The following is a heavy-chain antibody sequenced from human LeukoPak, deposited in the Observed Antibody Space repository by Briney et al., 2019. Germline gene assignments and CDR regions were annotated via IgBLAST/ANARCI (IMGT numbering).Heavy chain of an antibody. CDR2: INPSGGTT. Sequence: ASVKVSCESSGYTFTNYYIYWVRQAPGQGLEWMGVINPSGGTTSYAQRFQGRLTMTRDTSTSAVYMELSSLRSEDTAVYYCARLSCSAGSCYASVDAFDIWGQGTMVTVSS. CDR3: ARLSCSAGSCYASVDAFDI. V-gene: IGHV1-46*01. J-gene: IGHJ3*02. D-gene: IGHD2-15*01. CDR1: GYTFTNYY.